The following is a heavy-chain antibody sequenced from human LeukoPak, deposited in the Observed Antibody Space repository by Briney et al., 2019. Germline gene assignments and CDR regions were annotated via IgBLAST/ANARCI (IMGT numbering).Heavy chain of an antibody. CDR2: IYSGGST. CDR3: ARDRASDSSSWLGAFDI. D-gene: IGHD6-13*01. J-gene: IGHJ3*02. Sequence: GGSLRLSCAASGFTVSSNYMSWVRQAPGKGLEWVSVIYSGGSTYYADSVKGRFTISRHNSKNTLYLQMNSLRAEDTAVYYCARDRASDSSSWLGAFDIWGQGTMVTVSS. V-gene: IGHV3-53*04. CDR1: GFTVSSNY.